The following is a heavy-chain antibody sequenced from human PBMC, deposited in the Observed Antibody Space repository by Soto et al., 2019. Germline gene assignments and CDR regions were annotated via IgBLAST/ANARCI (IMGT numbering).Heavy chain of an antibody. CDR2: INHSGST. CDR1: GGSFSGYY. D-gene: IGHD6-19*01. J-gene: IGHJ4*02. V-gene: IGHV4-34*01. CDR3: AREAGTTNFFDY. Sequence: PSETLSLTCAVYGGSFSGYYWSWIRQPPGKGQEWIGEINHSGSTNYNPSLKSRVTISVDTSKNQFSLKLSSVTAADTAVYYCAREAGTTNFFDYWGQGTLVTVPQ.